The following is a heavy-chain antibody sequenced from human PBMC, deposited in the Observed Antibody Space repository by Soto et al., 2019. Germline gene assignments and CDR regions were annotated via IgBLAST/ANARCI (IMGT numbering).Heavy chain of an antibody. D-gene: IGHD3-10*01. V-gene: IGHV4-39*01. J-gene: IGHJ4*02. Sequence: SETLSLTCTVSGGSISSSSYYWGWIRQPPGKGLEWIGSIYYSGSTYYNPSLKSRVTISVDTSKNQFSLKLSSVTAADTAVYYCASDYGSGSYYNEGHPLGYWGQGTLVTVSS. CDR1: GGSISSSSYY. CDR2: IYYSGST. CDR3: ASDYGSGSYYNEGHPLGY.